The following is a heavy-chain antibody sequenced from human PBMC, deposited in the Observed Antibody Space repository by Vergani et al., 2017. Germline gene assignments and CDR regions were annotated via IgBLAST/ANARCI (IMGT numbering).Heavy chain of an antibody. Sequence: EVQLLESGGGLVQPGGSLRLSCAASGFTFSSYAMSWVRQAPGKGLEWVSASSGSGGSTYYADSVKGRFTISRDNSKNTLYLQMNSLRAEEQAVYYCALNGQIADFDYWGQGTLVTVSS. V-gene: IGHV3-23*01. CDR1: GFTFSSYA. CDR2: SSGSGGST. CDR3: ALNGQIADFDY. J-gene: IGHJ4*02. D-gene: IGHD3-22*01.